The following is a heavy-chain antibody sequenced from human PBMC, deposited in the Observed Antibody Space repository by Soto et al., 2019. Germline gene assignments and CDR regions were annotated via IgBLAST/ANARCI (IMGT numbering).Heavy chain of an antibody. CDR3: PGAPSVSYPDFNY. CDR1: GFIFNRYT. CDR2: ITYYGSNQ. Sequence: GGSLRLSCAASGFIFNRYTMQWVRQAPGKGLEWVGVITYYGSNQYYPDSVKCRFTISIHNSSNILFLQRNSRDPDYTSFYYCPGAPSVSYPDFNYCAQETLVTVPS. V-gene: IGHV3-30-3*01. J-gene: IGHJ4*02. D-gene: IGHD3-10*01.